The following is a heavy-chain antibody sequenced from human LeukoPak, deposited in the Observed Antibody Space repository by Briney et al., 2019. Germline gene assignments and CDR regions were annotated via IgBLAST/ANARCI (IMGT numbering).Heavy chain of an antibody. CDR3: ASPAAAISAANAFDI. CDR2: INPSGGST. V-gene: IGHV1-46*01. J-gene: IGHJ3*02. D-gene: IGHD2-2*02. Sequence: ASVKVSCKASGYTFTSYYMHWVRQAPGQGLEWMGIINPSGGSTSYAQKFQGRVTMTRDTSTSTDYMELSSLRSEDTAVYYCASPAAAISAANAFDIWGQGTMVTVSS. CDR1: GYTFTSYY.